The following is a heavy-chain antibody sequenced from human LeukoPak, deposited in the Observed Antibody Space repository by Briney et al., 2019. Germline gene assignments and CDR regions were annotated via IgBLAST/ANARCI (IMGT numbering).Heavy chain of an antibody. CDR3: AREVVVVVAASQNNWFDP. CDR1: GYTFTGYY. CDR2: INPNSGGT. D-gene: IGHD2-15*01. J-gene: IGHJ5*02. V-gene: IGHV1-2*02. Sequence: GASVKVSCKASGYTFTGYYLHWVRQAPGQGLEWMGWINPNSGGTNYAQKFQGRVTLTRDTSISTAYMELSRLRSDDTAVYYCAREVVVVVAASQNNWFDPWGQGTLVTVSS.